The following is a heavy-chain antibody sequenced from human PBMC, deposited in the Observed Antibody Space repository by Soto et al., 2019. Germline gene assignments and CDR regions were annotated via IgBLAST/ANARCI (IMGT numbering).Heavy chain of an antibody. Sequence: ASVKVSCKASGYTFTGYYMHWVRQAPGQGLEWMGWINPNSGGTNYAQKFQGRVTMTRDTSISTAYMELSRLRSDDTAMYYCARAATMVRGVIIATYYYGMDVWGQGTTVTVS. CDR3: ARAATMVRGVIIATYYYGMDV. CDR1: GYTFTGYY. V-gene: IGHV1-2*02. J-gene: IGHJ6*02. CDR2: INPNSGGT. D-gene: IGHD3-10*01.